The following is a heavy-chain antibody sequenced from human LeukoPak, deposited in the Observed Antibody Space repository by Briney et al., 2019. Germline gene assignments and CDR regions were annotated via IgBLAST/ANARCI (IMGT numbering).Heavy chain of an antibody. CDR2: IYWNDDK. CDR1: GFSLSTSGVG. J-gene: IGHJ4*02. V-gene: IGHV2-5*01. D-gene: IGHD3-10*01. Sequence: SGPTLVKPTQTLTLTCTFSGFSLSTSGVGVGWIRQPPGKALEWLALIYWNDDKRYSPSLKSRLTITKDTSKNQVVLTMTNMDPVDTGTYYCAHRRITMVRGDDYFDYWGQGTLVTVSS. CDR3: AHRRITMVRGDDYFDY.